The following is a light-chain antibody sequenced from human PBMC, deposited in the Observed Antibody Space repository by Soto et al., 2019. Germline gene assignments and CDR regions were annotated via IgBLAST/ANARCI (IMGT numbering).Light chain of an antibody. J-gene: IGKJ4*01. Sequence: EVLMTQSPATLSVSPGERATLSCRASQSVSSYLAWYQQKPGQAPRLLIYGASTRATGIPARFNGSGSGTEFTLTISSLQSEDFAVYYCQQYNNWPPLTFGGGTKVEIK. CDR3: QQYNNWPPLT. CDR2: GAS. CDR1: QSVSSY. V-gene: IGKV3-15*01.